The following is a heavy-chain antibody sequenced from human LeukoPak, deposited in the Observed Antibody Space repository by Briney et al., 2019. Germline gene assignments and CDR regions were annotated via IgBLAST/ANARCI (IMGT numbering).Heavy chain of an antibody. Sequence: ASVKVSCKVSGYTLTELSMHWVRQAPGKGLEWMGGFDPEDGETIYAQKLQGRVTMTTDTSTSTAYMELRSLRSDDTAVYYCARGGATVVTYDAFDIWGQGTMVTVSS. J-gene: IGHJ3*02. V-gene: IGHV1-24*01. D-gene: IGHD4-23*01. CDR3: ARGGATVVTYDAFDI. CDR2: FDPEDGET. CDR1: GYTLTELS.